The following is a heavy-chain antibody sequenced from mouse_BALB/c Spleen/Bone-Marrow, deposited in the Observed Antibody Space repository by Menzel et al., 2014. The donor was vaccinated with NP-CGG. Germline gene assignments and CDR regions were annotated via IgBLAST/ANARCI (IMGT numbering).Heavy chain of an antibody. CDR3: ARSGYGSDYDY. V-gene: IGHV1-80*01. CDR2: IYPGDVDT. CDR1: GYAFSAYW. Sequence: VQLQQSGAELVRPGSSVKISCKASGYAFSAYWMIWVKQRPGRGLEWIGQIYPGDVDTNYNGKFKGKATLTADKSSSTAYMQLSSLTSEDSAVYFCARSGYGSDYDYWGQGTTLTVSS. J-gene: IGHJ2*01. D-gene: IGHD1-1*01.